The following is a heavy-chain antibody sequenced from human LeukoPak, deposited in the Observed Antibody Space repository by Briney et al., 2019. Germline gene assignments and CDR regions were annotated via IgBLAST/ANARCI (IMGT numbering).Heavy chain of an antibody. V-gene: IGHV4-30-4*01. CDR1: GGSISSGNYY. CDR2: IHYSGST. J-gene: IGHJ3*02. D-gene: IGHD3-3*01. Sequence: PSETLPLTCTVSGGSISSGNYYWSWIRQPPGKGLEWMGYIHYSGSTHYNPSLKSRVTISVDTSKNQFSLKLSSVTAADTAVYYCARAPITIYDLNDAFHIWGQGTMVTVSS. CDR3: ARAPITIYDLNDAFHI.